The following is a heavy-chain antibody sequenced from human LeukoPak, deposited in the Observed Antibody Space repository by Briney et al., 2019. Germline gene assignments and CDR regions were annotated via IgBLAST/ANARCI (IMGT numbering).Heavy chain of an antibody. D-gene: IGHD6-6*01. V-gene: IGHV3-7*01. Sequence: GGSLRLSCSASGFTFSDYWMTWVRQAPGKGPEWVANIKQDGSQRYYVDSVRGRFTISRDNAKNSLFLQMNGLRAEDTAVYYCARRGGSSSRRSPIDYWGQGTLVTVSS. CDR3: ARRGGSSSRRSPIDY. J-gene: IGHJ4*02. CDR1: GFTFSDYW. CDR2: IKQDGSQR.